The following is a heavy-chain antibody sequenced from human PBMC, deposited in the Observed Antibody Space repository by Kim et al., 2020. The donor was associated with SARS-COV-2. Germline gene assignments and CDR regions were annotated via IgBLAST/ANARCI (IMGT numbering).Heavy chain of an antibody. Sequence: GESLKISCKSSGYTFVNYWIAWVRQMPGKGLEWMGIIYPGDSNTIYSPSFQGQVTISVDKSISTAYLQRTSLKASDTAMYYCARGAFGGSYYYYYGLDVWGQGPTVTVSS. V-gene: IGHV5-51*01. J-gene: IGHJ6*02. D-gene: IGHD3-10*01. CDR1: GYTFVNYW. CDR3: ARGAFGGSYYYYYGLDV. CDR2: IYPGDSNT.